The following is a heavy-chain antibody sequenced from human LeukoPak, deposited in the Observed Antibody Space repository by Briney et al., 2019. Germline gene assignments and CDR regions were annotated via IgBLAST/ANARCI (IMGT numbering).Heavy chain of an antibody. CDR2: INHSGST. Sequence: SETLSLTCAVYGGSFSGYYWSWIRQPPGKGLEWIGEINHSGSTNYNPSLKSRVTISVDTSKNQFSLKLSSVTAADTAVYYCARVHYDIGMVGFDYWGQGTLVTVSS. CDR3: ARVHYDIGMVGFDY. J-gene: IGHJ4*02. CDR1: GGSFSGYY. D-gene: IGHD2-15*01. V-gene: IGHV4-34*01.